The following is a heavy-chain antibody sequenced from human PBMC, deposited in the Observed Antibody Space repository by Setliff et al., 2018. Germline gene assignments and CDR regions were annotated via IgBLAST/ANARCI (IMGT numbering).Heavy chain of an antibody. CDR3: TVYNTGSSKDHY. CDR1: GGSISSYY. J-gene: IGHJ4*02. CDR2: IYYSGST. V-gene: IGHV4-59*03. D-gene: IGHD2-8*02. Sequence: SETLSLTCTVSGGSISSYYWSWIRQPPGKGLEWIGYIYYSGSTNYNPSLKSRVTISVDTSKNQFSLKLSSVTAADTALYYCTVYNTGSSKDHYWGQGTPVTVS.